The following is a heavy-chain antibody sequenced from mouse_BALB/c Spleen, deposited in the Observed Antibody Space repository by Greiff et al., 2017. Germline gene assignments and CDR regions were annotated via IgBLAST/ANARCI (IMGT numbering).Heavy chain of an antibody. V-gene: IGHV5-4*02. CDR3: ARGGGTFWFAY. J-gene: IGHJ3*01. Sequence: EVKLVESGGGLVKPGGSLKLSCAASGFTFSDYYMYWVRQTPEKRLEWVATISDGGSYTYYPDSVKGRFTISRDNAKNNLYLQMSSLKSEDTAMYYCARGGGTFWFAYWGQGTLVTVSA. CDR2: ISDGGSYT. D-gene: IGHD3-3*01. CDR1: GFTFSDYY.